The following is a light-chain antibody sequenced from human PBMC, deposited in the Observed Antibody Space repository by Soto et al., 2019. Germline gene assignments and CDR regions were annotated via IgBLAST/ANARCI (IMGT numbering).Light chain of an antibody. CDR3: SSYTGFSTLA. Sequence: QSVLTQPPSVSGAPGQRVTISCTGSSGDVGGYNYVSWYQQHPGKAPKLMIYEVSNRPSGVSYRFSGSKSGNTASLTISGLQAEDEGDYYCSSYTGFSTLAFGGGTKVTVL. CDR2: EVS. J-gene: IGLJ3*02. CDR1: SGDVGGYNY. V-gene: IGLV2-14*01.